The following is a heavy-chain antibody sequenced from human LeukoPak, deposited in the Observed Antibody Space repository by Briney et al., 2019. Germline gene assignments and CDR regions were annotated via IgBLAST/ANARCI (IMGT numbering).Heavy chain of an antibody. CDR3: AREVTTHNYYYGMDV. J-gene: IGHJ6*02. CDR2: IYYSGST. CDR1: GGSISSGGYY. V-gene: IGHV4-31*03. D-gene: IGHD5-18*01. Sequence: SQTLSLTCTVSGGSISSGGYYWSWIRQHPGKGLEWIGYIYYSGSTNYNPSLKSRVTISVDTSKNQFSLKLSSVTAADTAVYYCAREVTTHNYYYGMDVWGQGTTVTVSS.